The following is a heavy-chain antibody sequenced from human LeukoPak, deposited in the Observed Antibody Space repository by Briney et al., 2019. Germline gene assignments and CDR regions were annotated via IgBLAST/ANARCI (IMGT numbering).Heavy chain of an antibody. CDR1: GYTFTSYG. CDR2: ISAYNGNT. CDR3: ARSLTTVTTVYYYYMDV. J-gene: IGHJ6*03. V-gene: IGHV1-18*01. D-gene: IGHD4-11*01. Sequence: ASVKVSCKASGYTFTSYGISWVRQAPGQGLEWMGWISAYNGNTNYAQKLQGRVTMTTDTSTSTAYMELRSLGSDDTAVYYCARSLTTVTTVYYYYMDVWGKGTTVTVSS.